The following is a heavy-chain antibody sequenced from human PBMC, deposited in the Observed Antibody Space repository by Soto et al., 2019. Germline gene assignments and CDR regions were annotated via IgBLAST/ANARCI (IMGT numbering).Heavy chain of an antibody. CDR3: ARRRSVSNWFDP. V-gene: IGHV4-59*08. CDR2: IYYSGST. J-gene: IGHJ5*02. CDR1: GGSISSYY. D-gene: IGHD3-10*01. Sequence: PSETLSLTCTVSGGSISSYYWSWIRQPPGKGLEWIGYIYYSGSTNYNPSLKSRVTISVDTSKNQFSLKLSSVTAADTAVYYCARRRSVSNWFDPWGQGTLVTVSS.